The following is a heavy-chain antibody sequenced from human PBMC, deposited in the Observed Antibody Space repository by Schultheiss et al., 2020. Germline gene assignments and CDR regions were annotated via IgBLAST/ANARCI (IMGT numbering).Heavy chain of an antibody. CDR1: GYSISTTYY. CDR2: INHSGST. J-gene: IGHJ4*02. V-gene: IGHV4-38-2*01. Sequence: SQPLSLTCAVSGYSISTTYYWGWIRQPPGKGLEWIGEINHSGSTNYNPSLKSRVTISVDTSKNQFSLKLSSVTAADTAVYYCASRQEGFDYWGQGTLVTVAS. CDR3: ASRQEGFDY.